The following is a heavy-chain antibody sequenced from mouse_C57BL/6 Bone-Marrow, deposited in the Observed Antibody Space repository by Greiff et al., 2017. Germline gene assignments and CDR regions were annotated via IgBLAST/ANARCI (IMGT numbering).Heavy chain of an antibody. Sequence: QVQLKQSGAELVRPGASVTLSCKASGYTFTDYEMHWVKQTPVHGLEWIGAIDPETGGTAYNQKFKGKDILTADKSSSTAYMELRSLTSEDSAVYYCTRGNYYGSSYDYFDYWGQGTTLTVSS. CDR2: IDPETGGT. CDR3: TRGNYYGSSYDYFDY. V-gene: IGHV1-15*01. J-gene: IGHJ2*01. D-gene: IGHD1-1*01. CDR1: GYTFTDYE.